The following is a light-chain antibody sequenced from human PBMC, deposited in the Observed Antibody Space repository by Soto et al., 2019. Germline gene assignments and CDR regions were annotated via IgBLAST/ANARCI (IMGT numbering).Light chain of an antibody. CDR3: RSYDGSLSVV. Sequence: QSVLTQPPSVSGAPGQTVTISCTGSSSNIGAVYDVHWYQHLPGTAPKLLIYGTSNRPSGVPDRFSGSKSGTSASLAITGLQAEDEADYYCRSYDGSLSVVFGGGTKVTVL. J-gene: IGLJ2*01. CDR1: SSNIGAVYD. V-gene: IGLV1-40*01. CDR2: GTS.